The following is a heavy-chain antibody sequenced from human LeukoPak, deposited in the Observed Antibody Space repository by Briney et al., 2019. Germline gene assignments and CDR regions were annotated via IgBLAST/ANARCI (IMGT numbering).Heavy chain of an antibody. J-gene: IGHJ5*02. CDR2: ITSSSSYI. V-gene: IGHV3-21*01. Sequence: GGSLRLSCAASGFTFSSYSMNWVRQAPGKGLEWVSSITSSSSYIYYADSVKGRFTISRDNSKNTLYLQMNSLRAEDTAVYYCAKDLEQQLVLDWFDPWGQGTLVTVSS. D-gene: IGHD6-13*01. CDR1: GFTFSSYS. CDR3: AKDLEQQLVLDWFDP.